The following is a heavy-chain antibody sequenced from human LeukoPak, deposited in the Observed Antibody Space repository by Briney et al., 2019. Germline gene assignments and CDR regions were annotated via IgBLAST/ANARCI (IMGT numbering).Heavy chain of an antibody. V-gene: IGHV1-2*02. Sequence: ASVKVSCKASGYTFTGYHMHWVRQAPGQGLEWMGWINPSSGGTRYAQKFQGRVTMTRDTSISTAYMELSWLTSDDTAVYYCARVLTPTVVTSNFDYWGQGTLVTVSS. CDR1: GYTFTGYH. CDR3: ARVLTPTVVTSNFDY. CDR2: INPSSGGT. J-gene: IGHJ4*02. D-gene: IGHD4-23*01.